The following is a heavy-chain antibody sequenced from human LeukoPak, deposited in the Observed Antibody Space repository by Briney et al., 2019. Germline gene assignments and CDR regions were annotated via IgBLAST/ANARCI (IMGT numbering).Heavy chain of an antibody. Sequence: SGGSLRLSCAASGFTFSSYGMNWVRQAPGKGLEWISYISSSSSTIYYADSVKGRFTISRDNAKNSLYLQMNSLRAEDTAIYYCARGPQFSGPGWFDPWGQGTLVTVSS. J-gene: IGHJ5*02. CDR2: ISSSSSTI. V-gene: IGHV3-48*04. CDR3: ARGPQFSGPGWFDP. D-gene: IGHD3-10*01. CDR1: GFTFSSYG.